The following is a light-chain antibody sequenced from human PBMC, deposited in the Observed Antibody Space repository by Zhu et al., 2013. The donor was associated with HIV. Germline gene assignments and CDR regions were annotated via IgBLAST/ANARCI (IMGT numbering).Light chain of an antibody. J-gene: IGKJ2*01. V-gene: IGKV3-15*01. CDR2: GAS. Sequence: EIVLTQSPGTLSLSPGERATLSCRASQSVSSSYLAWYQQKPGQAPRLLIYGASTRATNVPDRFSGSGSGTEFTLTISGLRSEDSAIYYCQQYDKWPPYTFGQGTKLHFK. CDR1: QSVSSSY. CDR3: QQYDKWPPYT.